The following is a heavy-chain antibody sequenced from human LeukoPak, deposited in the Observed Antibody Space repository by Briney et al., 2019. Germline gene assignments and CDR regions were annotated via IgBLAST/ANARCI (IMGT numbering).Heavy chain of an antibody. D-gene: IGHD1-26*01. Sequence: PSETLSLTCAVYGGSFSGYYWSWIRQPPGKGLEWIGEINHSGSTNYNPSLKSRVTISVDTSKNQFSLQLSSVTAADTAVYYCARGRLLLRPYDYWGQGTLVTVSS. CDR1: GGSFSGYY. V-gene: IGHV4-34*01. CDR3: ARGRLLLRPYDY. CDR2: INHSGST. J-gene: IGHJ4*02.